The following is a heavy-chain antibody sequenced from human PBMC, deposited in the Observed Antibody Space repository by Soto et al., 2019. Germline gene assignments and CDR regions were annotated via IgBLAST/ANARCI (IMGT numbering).Heavy chain of an antibody. CDR1: GFTFDDYG. V-gene: IGHV3-20*04. CDR3: ARTKGHTAMGSFDY. Sequence: EVQLVESGGGVVRPGGSLRLSCAASGFTFDDYGMSWVRQAPGKGLEWVSGINWNGGSTGYADSVKGRFTISRDNAKKSLYLQNESLGAGDTALDYWARTKGHTAMGSFDYWGQGTLGTVSS. J-gene: IGHJ4*03. CDR2: INWNGGST. D-gene: IGHD5-18*01.